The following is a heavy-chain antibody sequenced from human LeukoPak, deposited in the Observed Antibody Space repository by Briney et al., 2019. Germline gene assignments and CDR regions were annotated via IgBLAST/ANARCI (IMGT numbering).Heavy chain of an antibody. CDR3: AKDRPWVAATRALGY. Sequence: GRSLGLSCAASGFTFSSYAMHWVRQAPGKGLEWVAVISYDGSNKYYADSVKGRFTISRDNSKNTLYLQMNSLRAEDTAVYYCAKDRPWVAATRALGYWGQGTLVTVSS. J-gene: IGHJ4*02. D-gene: IGHD2-15*01. V-gene: IGHV3-30-3*01. CDR2: ISYDGSNK. CDR1: GFTFSSYA.